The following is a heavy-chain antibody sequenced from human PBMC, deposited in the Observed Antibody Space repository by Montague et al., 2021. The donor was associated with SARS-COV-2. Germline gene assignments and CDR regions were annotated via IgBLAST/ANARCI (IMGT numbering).Heavy chain of an antibody. CDR3: ARTPGQIAGDAFDI. Sequence: LRLSCAASGFTVSSNYMSWVRQAPGKGLEWIGYIYYSGSTNYNPSLKSRVTISVDTSKNQFSLKLSSVTAADTAVYYCARTPGQIAGDAFDIWGQGTMVTVSS. D-gene: IGHD2-21*01. J-gene: IGHJ3*02. CDR1: GFTVSSNY. CDR2: IYYSGST. V-gene: IGHV4-59*02.